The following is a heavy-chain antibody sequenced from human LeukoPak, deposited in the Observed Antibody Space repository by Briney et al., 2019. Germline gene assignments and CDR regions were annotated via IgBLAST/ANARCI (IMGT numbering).Heavy chain of an antibody. CDR2: IWYDGSNK. V-gene: IGHV3-33*06. CDR3: AKGAITMVRGVNDAFDI. Sequence: GGSLRLSCAASGFTFSSYGMHWVRQAPGKGLEWVAVIWYDGSNKYYADSVKGRFTISRDNSKNTLYLQMNSLRAEDTAVYHCAKGAITMVRGVNDAFDIWGQGTMVTVSS. D-gene: IGHD3-10*01. CDR1: GFTFSSYG. J-gene: IGHJ3*02.